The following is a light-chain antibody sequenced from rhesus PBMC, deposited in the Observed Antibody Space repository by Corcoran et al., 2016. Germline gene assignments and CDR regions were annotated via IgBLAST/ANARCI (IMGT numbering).Light chain of an antibody. J-gene: IGKJ2*01. Sequence: DIQMPQSPSSLSASVGDTVTITCRASQSISSWLAWYQQKPGKSPKLLIYKAATLQSGVPSRFSGSGAGTDFSLTISSLQSEDFATYYCQQYTSPYTFGQGTKVDIK. V-gene: IGKV1-22*01. CDR3: QQYTSPYT. CDR1: QSISSW. CDR2: KAA.